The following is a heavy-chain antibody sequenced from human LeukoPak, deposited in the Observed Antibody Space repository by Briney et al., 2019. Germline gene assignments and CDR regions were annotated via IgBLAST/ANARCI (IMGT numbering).Heavy chain of an antibody. CDR2: INPGGGST. J-gene: IGHJ4*02. V-gene: IGHV1-46*01. D-gene: IGHD3-10*01. CDR1: GYIFTNYY. CDR3: ARDHGSAYYRAPRH. Sequence: ASVKVSCKASGYIFTNYYMHWVRQAPGQGLEWMGTINPGGGSTTYAQKFQGRVTMTRDTSTSTVYMELSSLRSEDTAVYYCARDHGSAYYRAPRHWGQGTLVTVSS.